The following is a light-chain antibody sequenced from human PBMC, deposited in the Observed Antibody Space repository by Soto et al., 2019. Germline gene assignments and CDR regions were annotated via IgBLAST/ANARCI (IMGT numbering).Light chain of an antibody. Sequence: QSVLAQPPSASGTPGERGTISFSGGSSKNESNFVYWYQQFPGTAPRLLIYRNNQRPSGVPDRFSGSKSGTSASLAISALRSEDEADYYCTVWDDSLRGRLFGGGTKVTVL. CDR2: RNN. CDR1: SSKNESNF. J-gene: IGLJ2*01. V-gene: IGLV1-47*01. CDR3: TVWDDSLRGRL.